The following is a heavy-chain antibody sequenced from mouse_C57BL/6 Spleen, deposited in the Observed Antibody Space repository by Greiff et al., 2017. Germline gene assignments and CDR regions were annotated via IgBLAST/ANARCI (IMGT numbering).Heavy chain of an antibody. CDR1: GFTFSSYS. Sequence: EVKLVESGGGLVKPGGSLKLSCAASGFTFSSYSMTWVRQTPEKRLEWVATISDGDSYTYYPENVKGRFTIARTNAKNNLYLQMGHLKSEDTAMYYCARDGGSFDYWGQGTTLTVSS. J-gene: IGHJ2*01. D-gene: IGHD3-1*01. V-gene: IGHV5-4*03. CDR3: ARDGGSFDY. CDR2: ISDGDSYT.